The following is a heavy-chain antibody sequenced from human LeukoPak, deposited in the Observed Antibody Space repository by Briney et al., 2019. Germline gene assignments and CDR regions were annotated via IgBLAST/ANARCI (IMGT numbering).Heavy chain of an antibody. J-gene: IGHJ4*02. CDR1: GFTFSTYA. D-gene: IGHD1-1*01. CDR3: AKDLQLPAPEAY. CDR2: VSGSGGTT. V-gene: IGHV3-23*01. Sequence: GGSLRLSCAASGFTFSTYAMSWVRQAPGKGLEWVSVVSGSGGTTYYAAPVKGRFTISRDSTQNTLHLQMNSLRAEDTAVYYCAKDLQLPAPEAYWGQGTLVTVSS.